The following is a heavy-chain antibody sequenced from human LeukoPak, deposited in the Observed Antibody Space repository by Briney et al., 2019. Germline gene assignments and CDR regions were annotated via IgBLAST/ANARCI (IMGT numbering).Heavy chain of an antibody. D-gene: IGHD1-14*01. Sequence: SGGSLRLSCAASGFTFSSYAMSWVRQAPGKGLEWVSAISGSGGSTYYADSVKGRFTISRDNPKNTLFLQVNSLRAEDTAVYYCAKVRTYFYHGLDVWGQGTTVTVSS. V-gene: IGHV3-23*01. J-gene: IGHJ6*02. CDR2: ISGSGGST. CDR1: GFTFSSYA. CDR3: AKVRTYFYHGLDV.